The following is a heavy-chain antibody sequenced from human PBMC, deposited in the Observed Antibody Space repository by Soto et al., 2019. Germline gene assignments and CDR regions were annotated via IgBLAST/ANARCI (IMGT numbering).Heavy chain of an antibody. CDR3: ARDKYAGYYFDY. CDR2: ISSSSSYT. D-gene: IGHD2-2*01. Sequence: GGSLRLSCAASGFTFSDYYMSWIRQAPGKGLEWVSYISSSSSYTNYADTVKGRFTISRDNAKNSLYLQMNSLRAEDTAVYYCARDKYAGYYFDYWGQGTLVTVSS. CDR1: GFTFSDYY. J-gene: IGHJ4*02. V-gene: IGHV3-11*05.